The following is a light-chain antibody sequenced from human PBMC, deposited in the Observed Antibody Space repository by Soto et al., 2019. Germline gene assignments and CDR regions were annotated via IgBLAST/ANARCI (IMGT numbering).Light chain of an antibody. Sequence: EIVLPQSHANLSFSHGERFTLYGRASQSLTRNLAWYQHKPGQSPRLLIYGASARATGIPDRFSGGGSGAEYTLTISSLQPEEFATDYCQQYNSYWTCGQGTKGDIK. CDR2: GAS. CDR1: QSLTRN. J-gene: IGKJ1*01. V-gene: IGKV3-15*01. CDR3: QQYNSYWT.